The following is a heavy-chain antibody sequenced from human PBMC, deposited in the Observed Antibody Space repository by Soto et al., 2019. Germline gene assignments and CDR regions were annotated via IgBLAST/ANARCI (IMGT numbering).Heavy chain of an antibody. CDR3: ARALGSGYEPGDY. D-gene: IGHD5-12*01. J-gene: IGHJ4*02. Sequence: QVQLVQSGAELKKPGSSVQVSCKASGGTFAISVFNWVRQAPGQGLEWMGRIISIFGTPNYSKKFLGRVTITADESTSTGYMELSNLRSDDTAICYCARALGSGYEPGDYWGQGTQVTVPS. V-gene: IGHV1-69*15. CDR1: GGTFAISV. CDR2: IISIFGTP.